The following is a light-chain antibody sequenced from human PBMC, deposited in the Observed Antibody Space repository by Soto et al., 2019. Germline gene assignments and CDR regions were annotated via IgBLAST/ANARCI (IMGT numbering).Light chain of an antibody. CDR3: QSYDSSNPV. Sequence: NFMLTQPHSVSESPGKTVTISCTRSSGSIASNYVQWYQQRPGSAPTTVIYEDNQRPSGVPDRFSGSIDSSSNSASLTISGLKIEDEADYYCQSYDSSNPVFGGGTKVTVL. CDR1: SGSIASNY. J-gene: IGLJ3*02. V-gene: IGLV6-57*03. CDR2: EDN.